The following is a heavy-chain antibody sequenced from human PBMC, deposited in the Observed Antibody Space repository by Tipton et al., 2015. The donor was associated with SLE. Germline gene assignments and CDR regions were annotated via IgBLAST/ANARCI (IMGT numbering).Heavy chain of an antibody. CDR2: IYYSGST. V-gene: IGHV4-59*01. Sequence: TLSPTCTVSGGSISSYYWSWIRQPPGKGLEWIGYIYYSGSTNYNPSLKSRVTISVDTSKNQFSLKLSSVTAADTAVYYCARAMEQWFGVFDYWGQGTLVTVSS. CDR1: GGSISSYY. J-gene: IGHJ4*02. D-gene: IGHD3-16*01. CDR3: ARAMEQWFGVFDY.